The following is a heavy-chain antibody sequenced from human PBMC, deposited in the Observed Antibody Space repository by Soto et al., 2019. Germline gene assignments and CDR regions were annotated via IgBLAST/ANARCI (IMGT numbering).Heavy chain of an antibody. V-gene: IGHV1-2*04. CDR1: GYSFTGHY. Sequence: QVHLVQSGEEVKKPGASVKVSCKASGYSFTGHYIHWVRQAPQHGLEWVGWINPKTGDTKHAHKFLGWVSMTRDTAMTSVYRELSRLKPNDTAVYYCARDSSTVGPSHDLAHSYLGHSKSGLDVWGQGTTVTVSS. D-gene: IGHD1-1*01. CDR2: INPKTGDT. CDR3: ARDSSTVGPSHDLAHSYLGHSKSGLDV. J-gene: IGHJ6*02.